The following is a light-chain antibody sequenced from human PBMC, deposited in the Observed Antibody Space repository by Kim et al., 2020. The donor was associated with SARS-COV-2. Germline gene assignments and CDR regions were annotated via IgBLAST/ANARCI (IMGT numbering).Light chain of an antibody. CDR3: QAWDSSFVV. CDR2: QDS. CDR1: KLGDKY. J-gene: IGLJ2*01. Sequence: SYELTQPPSVSVSPGQTASITCSGDKLGDKYACWYQQKPGQSPLLVIYQDSKWPSGIPERFSGSNSGNTATLTISGTQAMDEADYYCQAWDSSFVVFGGGTQLTVL. V-gene: IGLV3-1*01.